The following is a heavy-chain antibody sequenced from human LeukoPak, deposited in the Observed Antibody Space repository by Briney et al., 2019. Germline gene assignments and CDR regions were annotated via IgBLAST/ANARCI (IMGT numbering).Heavy chain of an antibody. D-gene: IGHD2-15*01. V-gene: IGHV1-69*13. Sequence: ASVKVSCKASGGTFSSYAISWVRQAPGQGLEWMGGIIPIFGTANYAQKFQGRVTITADESTSTAYMELSSLRSEDTAVYYCARDCSGGSCVPPYPFDIWGQGTMVTVSS. CDR3: ARDCSGGSCVPPYPFDI. CDR1: GGTFSSYA. CDR2: IIPIFGTA. J-gene: IGHJ3*02.